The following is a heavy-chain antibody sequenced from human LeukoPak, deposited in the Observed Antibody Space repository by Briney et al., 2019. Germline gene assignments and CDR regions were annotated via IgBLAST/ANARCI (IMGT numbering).Heavy chain of an antibody. CDR1: GGSLSGYY. D-gene: IGHD3-10*01. V-gene: IGHV4-34*01. J-gene: IGHJ4*02. CDR2: INHSGST. Sequence: SSETLSLTCAVYGGSLSGYYWSWIRQPPGKGLEWIGEINHSGSTNYNPSLKSRVTISVDTSKNQFSLKLSSVTAADTAVYYCARGSRITMVRGEYYFDYWGQGTLVTVSS. CDR3: ARGSRITMVRGEYYFDY.